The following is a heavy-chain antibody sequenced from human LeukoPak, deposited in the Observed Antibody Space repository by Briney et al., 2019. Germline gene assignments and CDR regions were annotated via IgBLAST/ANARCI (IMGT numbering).Heavy chain of an antibody. Sequence: PGGSLRLSCAASRFTFSSYWMSWVRQAPGKGLEWVANIKQDGGEKYYVDSVKGRFTISRDNAKNSLYLQMNSLRAEDTAVYYCARHRLQLERRGLDYWGQGTLVTVSS. D-gene: IGHD1-1*01. CDR1: RFTFSSYW. V-gene: IGHV3-7*01. CDR2: IKQDGGEK. J-gene: IGHJ4*02. CDR3: ARHRLQLERRGLDY.